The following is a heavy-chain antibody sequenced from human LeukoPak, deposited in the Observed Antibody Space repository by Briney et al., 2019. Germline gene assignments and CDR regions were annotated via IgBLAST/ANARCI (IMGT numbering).Heavy chain of an antibody. J-gene: IGHJ3*02. Sequence: VASVKVSCXASGFTFTSSAMQWVRLARGQRLEWIGWIVVGSGNTNYAQKFQERVTITRDMSTSTAYMELSSLRSEDTAVYYCAADPRWSGYYLDAFDIWGQGTMVTVSS. CDR2: IVVGSGNT. V-gene: IGHV1-58*02. D-gene: IGHD3-3*01. CDR1: GFTFTSSA. CDR3: AADPRWSGYYLDAFDI.